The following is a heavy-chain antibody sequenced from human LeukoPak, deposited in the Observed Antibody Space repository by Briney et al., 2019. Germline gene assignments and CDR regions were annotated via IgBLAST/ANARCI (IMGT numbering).Heavy chain of an antibody. V-gene: IGHV4-59*12. Sequence: SETLSLTCTVSGGSISSYYWSWIRQPPGKGLEWIGYIYYSGSTKYNPSLKSRVTISVDTSKNQFSLKLSSVTAADTAVYYCARDVEDIVVVPAADWNHGYMDVWGKGTTVTVSS. D-gene: IGHD2-2*01. CDR1: GGSISSYY. CDR3: ARDVEDIVVVPAADWNHGYMDV. CDR2: IYYSGST. J-gene: IGHJ6*03.